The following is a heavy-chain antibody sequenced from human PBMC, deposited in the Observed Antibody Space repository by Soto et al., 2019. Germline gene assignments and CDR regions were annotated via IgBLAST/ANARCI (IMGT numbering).Heavy chain of an antibody. J-gene: IGHJ3*02. V-gene: IGHV3-7*01. CDR2: IKQDGSEK. D-gene: IGHD3-3*01. CDR1: GFTFSSYW. Sequence: GGSLRLSCAASGFTFSSYWMSWVRQAPGKGLEWVANIKQDGSEKYYVDSVKGRFTISRDNAKNSLYLQMNSLRAEDTAVYYCARDELRFLPHAFDIWGQGTMVTVSS. CDR3: ARDELRFLPHAFDI.